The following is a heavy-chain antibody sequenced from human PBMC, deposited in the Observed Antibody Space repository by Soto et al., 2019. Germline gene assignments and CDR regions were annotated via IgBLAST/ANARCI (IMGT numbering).Heavy chain of an antibody. CDR2: IEYDGNDK. CDR1: GFTFSNYG. J-gene: IGHJ4*02. V-gene: IGHV3-30*18. D-gene: IGHD3-16*01. Sequence: QVQLVESGGGVVQPGRSLRLSCKASGFTFSNYGMHWVRQAPGKGLEWVAVIEYDGNDKYYADSVKGRFTISRDNSKNTLYLHMNSLRPEDTAVYYCANGPGGSGTPLDYWGQGTLVTVSS. CDR3: ANGPGGSGTPLDY.